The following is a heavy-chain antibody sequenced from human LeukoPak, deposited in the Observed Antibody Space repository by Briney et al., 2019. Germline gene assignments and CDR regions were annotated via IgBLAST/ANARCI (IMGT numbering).Heavy chain of an antibody. Sequence: GASVKVSCKASGYTFTSYDINWVRQATGQGLEWMGWMNPNSGNTGYAQKFQGRVTMTRNTSISTAYMELSSLRSEDTAVYYCARDDMVRGVRRWFDPWGQGTLVTVSS. CDR2: MNPNSGNT. V-gene: IGHV1-8*01. CDR1: GYTFTSYD. CDR3: ARDDMVRGVRRWFDP. D-gene: IGHD3-10*01. J-gene: IGHJ5*02.